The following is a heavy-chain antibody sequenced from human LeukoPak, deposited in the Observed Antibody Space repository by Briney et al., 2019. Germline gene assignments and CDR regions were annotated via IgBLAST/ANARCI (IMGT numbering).Heavy chain of an antibody. D-gene: IGHD2/OR15-2a*01. CDR3: ARSTTPNENEYFEH. CDR1: GYTFTGYY. Sequence: GASVKVSCKASGYTFTGYYIHWVRQAPGQGLEWMGWINPNSGGTNYIQKFQGSVTMTRGTSISTAYMELSRLRSDDTAVYYCARSTTPNENEYFEHWGQGTLVTVSS. V-gene: IGHV1-2*02. J-gene: IGHJ1*01. CDR2: INPNSGGT.